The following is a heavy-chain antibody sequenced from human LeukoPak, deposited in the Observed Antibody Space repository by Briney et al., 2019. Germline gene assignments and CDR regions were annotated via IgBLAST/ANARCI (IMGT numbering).Heavy chain of an antibody. Sequence: ASVKVSCKASGYSFANFGISWVRQAPGHGLEWMGWISAYNGHTKYAQNLQGRLTMTTDTSTSTAYMELRSLSSDDTAVYYCARDLGYGDYGYWGQGTLVTVSS. D-gene: IGHD4-17*01. CDR3: ARDLGYGDYGY. CDR1: GYSFANFG. CDR2: ISAYNGHT. J-gene: IGHJ4*02. V-gene: IGHV1-18*01.